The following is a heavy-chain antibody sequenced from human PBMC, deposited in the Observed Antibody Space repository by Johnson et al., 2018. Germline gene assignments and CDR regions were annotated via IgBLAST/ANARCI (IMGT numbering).Heavy chain of an antibody. J-gene: IGHJ1*01. CDR2: ISWNAGSI. Sequence: EVQLVETGGGLVQPRGSLRLSCAASGFTFDDYAIHWVRQAPGKGLEWVPGISWNAGSIGYADAVKGRFTISRDNAKNSLYLQMNSLRAEDTAVYYCASVPLAGYFQHWGQGTLVTVSS. V-gene: IGHV3-9*01. CDR3: ASVPLAGYFQH. CDR1: GFTFDDYA.